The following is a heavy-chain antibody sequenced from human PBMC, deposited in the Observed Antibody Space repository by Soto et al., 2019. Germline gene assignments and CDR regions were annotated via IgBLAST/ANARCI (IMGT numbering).Heavy chain of an antibody. J-gene: IGHJ6*03. D-gene: IGHD3-10*01. CDR1: GFTFDDYA. CDR2: ISWNSGSI. Sequence: PGGSLRLSCAASGFTFDDYAMHWVRQAPGKGLEWVSGISWNSGSIGYADSVKGRFTISRDNAKNSLYLQMNSLRAEGTALYYCAKDGAGGYYYYMDVWGKGTTVTVSS. V-gene: IGHV3-9*01. CDR3: AKDGAGGYYYYMDV.